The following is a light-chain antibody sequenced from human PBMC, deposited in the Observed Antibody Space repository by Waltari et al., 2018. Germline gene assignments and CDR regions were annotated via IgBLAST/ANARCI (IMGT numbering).Light chain of an antibody. J-gene: IGKJ4*01. CDR3: QQGSILPLT. Sequence: VLTHSQVTLSLSAGDRASLSCRASESVDKYLAWYQQRPGQPPRLLIYDTSNRAAGVPGRFSGSGYGTDFTLTITSLEAEDFAVYFCQQGSILPLTFGGGTRVEIK. CDR1: ESVDKY. V-gene: IGKV3-11*01. CDR2: DTS.